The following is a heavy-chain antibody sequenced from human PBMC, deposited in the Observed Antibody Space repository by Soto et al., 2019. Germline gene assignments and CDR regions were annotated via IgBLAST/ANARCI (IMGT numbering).Heavy chain of an antibody. CDR1: GYTFTRKY. D-gene: IGHD4-4*01. J-gene: IGHJ5*02. Sequence: GTSVKVSRKESGYTFTRKYMYWERQCHGQGLEGMGWINPNSGGTNYAQKFQGRVTMTRDTSISTAYMELSRLRSDDTAVYYCAVPRDYSNYARANWFDPWGQGTLV. CDR2: INPNSGGT. V-gene: IGHV1-2*02. CDR3: AVPRDYSNYARANWFDP.